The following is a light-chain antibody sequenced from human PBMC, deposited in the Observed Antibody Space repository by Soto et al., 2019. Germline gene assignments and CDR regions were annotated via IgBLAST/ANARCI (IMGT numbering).Light chain of an antibody. V-gene: IGLV2-8*01. CDR2: EVT. Sequence: QSALTQPPSASGSPGQSVTISCTGTSSDVGGYNYVSWYQQHPGKAPKLVIYEVTKRPSGVPDRFSGSKSGNTASLTVSGLQAEDDADYYCSSYAGSNRVFGGGTKLTVL. CDR3: SSYAGSNRV. CDR1: SSDVGGYNY. J-gene: IGLJ2*01.